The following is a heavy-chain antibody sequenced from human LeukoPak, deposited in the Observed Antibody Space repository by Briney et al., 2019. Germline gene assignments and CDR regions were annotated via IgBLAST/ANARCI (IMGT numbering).Heavy chain of an antibody. V-gene: IGHV3-74*01. Sequence: PGGSLRLSCVVSGFTFSGNWMHWVRQGPGKGLMCVARIKKDGTYRDHADSVKGRFTISRDNAKNTLFLQMDSLRDEDTAVYYCARDDDVYGIDYWGQGTLVTVSS. J-gene: IGHJ4*02. CDR2: IKKDGTYR. D-gene: IGHD3-16*01. CDR1: GFTFSGNW. CDR3: ARDDDVYGIDY.